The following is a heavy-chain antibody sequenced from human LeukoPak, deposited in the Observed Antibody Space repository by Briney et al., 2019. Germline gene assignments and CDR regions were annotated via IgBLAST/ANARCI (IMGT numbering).Heavy chain of an antibody. J-gene: IGHJ4*02. CDR2: IIPIFGTA. V-gene: IGHV1-69*13. CDR1: GGTFSSYA. Sequence: ASVKVSCKASGGTFSSYAISWVRQAPGQGLEWMGGIIPIFGTANYVQKFQGRVTITADESTSTAYMELSSLRSEDTAVYYCARDGGGSYYIFDYWGQGTLVTVSS. D-gene: IGHD1-26*01. CDR3: ARDGGGSYYIFDY.